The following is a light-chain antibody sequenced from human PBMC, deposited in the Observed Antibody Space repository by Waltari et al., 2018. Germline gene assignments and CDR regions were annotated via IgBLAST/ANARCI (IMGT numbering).Light chain of an antibody. Sequence: EIVMTQSPVTLSVSPGERATVSCRASQSVSSNLAWYQQKPGQAPRLLIYGAATRDTGIPARFSGSGSGTEFTLTISSLQSEDFAVYYCQQYNNWPPWTFGQGTKVEIK. CDR3: QQYNNWPPWT. J-gene: IGKJ1*01. CDR2: GAA. CDR1: QSVSSN. V-gene: IGKV3-15*01.